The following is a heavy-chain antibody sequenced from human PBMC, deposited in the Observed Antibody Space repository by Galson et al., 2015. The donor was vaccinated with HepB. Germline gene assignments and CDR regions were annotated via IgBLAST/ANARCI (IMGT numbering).Heavy chain of an antibody. D-gene: IGHD1-26*01. J-gene: IGHJ3*01. CDR3: AREVGSTPDTFDV. V-gene: IGHV3-7*03. Sequence: SLRLSCATSGFTFRSYWMTWVRQAPGKGLGWVASMNQDGGEKSYADSVEGRFTISRDNAEASFYLHLSSLRASDTAMYYCAREVGSTPDTFDVWGQGTLVIVSS. CDR2: MNQDGGEK. CDR1: GFTFRSYW.